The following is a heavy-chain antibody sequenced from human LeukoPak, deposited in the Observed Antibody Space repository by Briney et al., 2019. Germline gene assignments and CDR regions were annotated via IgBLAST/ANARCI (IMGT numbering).Heavy chain of an antibody. Sequence: PGGSLRLSCAASGFTFSSYGMSWVRQAPGKGLEWVSAISGSGGSTYYADSVKGRFTISRDNSKNTLYLQMNSLRAEDTAVYYCATTYYDILTGYYTEPALGYWGQGTLVTVSS. CDR2: ISGSGGST. CDR3: ATTYYDILTGYYTEPALGY. CDR1: GFTFSSYG. J-gene: IGHJ4*02. D-gene: IGHD3-9*01. V-gene: IGHV3-23*01.